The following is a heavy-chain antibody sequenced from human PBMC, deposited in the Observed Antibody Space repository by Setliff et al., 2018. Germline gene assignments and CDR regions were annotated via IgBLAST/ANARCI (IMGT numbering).Heavy chain of an antibody. V-gene: IGHV4-4*07. CDR2: IYTSGST. Sequence: PSETLSLTCTVSGGSISSYYWSWIRQPAGKGLEWIGRIYTSGSTNCSPSLKSRVTMSIDTSKNQFSLKLNSVTAADMAVYYCAREQWLDPPGYYYMDVWAKGTTVTVSS. CDR3: AREQWLDPPGYYYMDV. CDR1: GGSISSYY. J-gene: IGHJ6*03. D-gene: IGHD6-19*01.